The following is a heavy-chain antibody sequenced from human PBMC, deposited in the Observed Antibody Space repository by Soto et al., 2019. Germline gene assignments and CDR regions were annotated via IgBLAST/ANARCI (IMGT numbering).Heavy chain of an antibody. D-gene: IGHD2-21*02. CDR2: ISGSGGST. V-gene: IGHV3-23*01. Sequence: EVQLLESGGGLVQPGGSLRLSCAASGFTFSSYAMSWVRPAPGKGLEWVSAISGSGGSTYYADSVKGRFTISRDNSKNTLYLQMNILRAEDTAVYYCAKDLVVVTAIRGNDYWGQGTLVTVSS. CDR3: AKDLVVVTAIRGNDY. J-gene: IGHJ4*02. CDR1: GFTFSSYA.